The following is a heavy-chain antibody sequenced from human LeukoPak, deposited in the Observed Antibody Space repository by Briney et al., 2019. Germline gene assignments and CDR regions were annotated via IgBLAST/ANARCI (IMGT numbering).Heavy chain of an antibody. V-gene: IGHV3-53*01. CDR3: ARPGSHDAFDI. J-gene: IGHJ3*02. Sequence: GSLRLSCAASGFTVSSNYMSWVRQAPGKGLEWVSVIYSGGSTYYADSVKGRFTISRDNSKNTLYLQMNSLRAEDTAVYYCARPGSHDAFDIWGQGTMVTVSS. CDR2: IYSGGST. CDR1: GFTVSSNY. D-gene: IGHD1-26*01.